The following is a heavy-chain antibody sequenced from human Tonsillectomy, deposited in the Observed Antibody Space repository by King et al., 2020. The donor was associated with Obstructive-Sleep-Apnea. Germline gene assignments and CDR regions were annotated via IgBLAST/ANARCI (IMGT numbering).Heavy chain of an antibody. J-gene: IGHJ4*02. CDR2: ISGSGGGT. CDR1: GFTFSSYA. CDR3: SKDWAVAGKRYFDD. D-gene: IGHD6-19*01. Sequence: VQLVESGGGLVQPGGSLRLSCAASGFTFSSYAMSWVRQAPGKGLEWVSGISGSGGGTYYADSVKGRFSISRDNSKNTLFLQMDSLRAEDTAVYYCSKDWAVAGKRYFDDWGQGTLVTVSS. V-gene: IGHV3-23*04.